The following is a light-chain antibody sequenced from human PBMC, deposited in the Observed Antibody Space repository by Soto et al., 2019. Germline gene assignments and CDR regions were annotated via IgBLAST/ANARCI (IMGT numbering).Light chain of an antibody. V-gene: IGKV1-5*03. CDR3: QQYNDNWT. CDR2: KAS. Sequence: DIQLTPSPSTLSESVGERDTITYRASQSISSWLAWYQQKPGTAPKLLIYKASTLQSGVPSRFSGSGSGTEFTLTIISLQPDDSATYYCQQYNDNWTFGQGTKV. J-gene: IGKJ1*01. CDR1: QSISSW.